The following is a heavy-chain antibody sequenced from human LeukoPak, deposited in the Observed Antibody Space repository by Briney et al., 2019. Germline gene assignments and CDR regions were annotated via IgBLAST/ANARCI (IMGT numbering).Heavy chain of an antibody. V-gene: IGHV3-21*01. D-gene: IGHD6-13*01. CDR3: ARDALIAAAGVGFRRPWFDP. CDR1: GFTFSSYS. Sequence: PGGSLRLSCAASGFTFSSYSMNWVRQAPGKGLEWVSSISSSSSYIYYADSVKGRFTISRDNAKNSLYLQMNSLRAEDTAVYYCARDALIAAAGVGFRRPWFDPWGQGTLVTVSS. CDR2: ISSSSSYI. J-gene: IGHJ5*02.